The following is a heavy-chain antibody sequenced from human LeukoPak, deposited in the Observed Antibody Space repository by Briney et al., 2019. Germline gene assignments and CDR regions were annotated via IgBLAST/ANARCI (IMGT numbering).Heavy chain of an antibody. CDR3: ARRALRIAVAGTVDY. D-gene: IGHD6-19*01. V-gene: IGHV4-34*01. CDR2: INHSGST. Sequence: PSETLSLTCAVYGGSFSGYYWSWIRQPPGKGLEWIGEINHSGSTNYNPSLKSRVTISVDTSKNQFSLKLSSVTAADTAVYYCARRALRIAVAGTVDYWGQGTLVTVSS. J-gene: IGHJ4*02. CDR1: GGSFSGYY.